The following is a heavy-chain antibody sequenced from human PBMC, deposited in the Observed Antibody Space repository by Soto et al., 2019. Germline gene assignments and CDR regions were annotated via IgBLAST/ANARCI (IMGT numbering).Heavy chain of an antibody. CDR2: IYYSGST. V-gene: IGHV4-59*01. Sequence: QVQLQESGPGLVKPSETLSLTCTVSGGSISSYYWSWIRQPPGKGLEWIGYIYYSGSTNYNPSLKSRVTISVDTSKNQFSLKLSSVTAADTAVYYCARVSSLGYCSSTSCYAEFGYNWFDPWGQGTLVTVSS. CDR1: GGSISSYY. J-gene: IGHJ5*02. CDR3: ARVSSLGYCSSTSCYAEFGYNWFDP. D-gene: IGHD2-2*01.